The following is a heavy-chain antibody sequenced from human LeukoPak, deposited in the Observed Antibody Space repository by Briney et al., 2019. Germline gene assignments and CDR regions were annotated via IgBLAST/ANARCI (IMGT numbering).Heavy chain of an antibody. CDR3: ARGDSGYSGYDEYYYYGMDV. V-gene: IGHV4-31*03. J-gene: IGHJ6*02. D-gene: IGHD5-12*01. Sequence: SETLSLTCTVSGGSISSGGYYWSWIRQHPGKGLEWIGYIYYSGSTYYNPSLKSRVTISVDTSKNQFSLKLSSVTAADTAVYYCARGDSGYSGYDEYYYYGMDVWGQGTTVTVSS. CDR2: IYYSGST. CDR1: GGSISSGGYY.